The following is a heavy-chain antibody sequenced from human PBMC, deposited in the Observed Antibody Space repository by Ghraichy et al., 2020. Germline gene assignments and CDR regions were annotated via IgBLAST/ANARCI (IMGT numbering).Heavy chain of an antibody. CDR3: ARGGRDGYNLDAFDI. Sequence: GESLNISCKGSGYSFTSYWIGWVRQVPGKGLEWMGIIYPGDSDTRYSPSFQGQVTISADKSISTAYLQWSSLKASDTAMYYCARGGRDGYNLDAFDIWGQGTMVTVSS. J-gene: IGHJ3*02. D-gene: IGHD5-24*01. CDR1: GYSFTSYW. CDR2: IYPGDSDT. V-gene: IGHV5-51*01.